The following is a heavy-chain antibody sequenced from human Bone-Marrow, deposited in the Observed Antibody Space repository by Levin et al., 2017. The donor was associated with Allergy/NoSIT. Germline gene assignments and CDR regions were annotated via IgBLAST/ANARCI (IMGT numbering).Heavy chain of an antibody. J-gene: IGHJ4*02. CDR1: GFTFSSYS. V-gene: IGHV3-48*02. CDR2: ITSSSDII. D-gene: IGHD6-19*01. CDR3: AAGYSGGLYGIDY. Sequence: SGGSLRLSCAASGFTFSSYSMNWVRQPPGKGLEWVSYITSSSDIIYYADSVKGRFTISRDNAKNSLYLQMNSLRDEDTAVYYCAAGYSGGLYGIDYWGQGTLVTVSS.